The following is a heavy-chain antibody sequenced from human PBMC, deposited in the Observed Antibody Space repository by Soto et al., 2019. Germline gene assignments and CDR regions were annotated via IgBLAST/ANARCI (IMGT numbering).Heavy chain of an antibody. V-gene: IGHV1-69*01. CDR3: AGEGYCSSTSCPRHYYGMDV. J-gene: IGHJ6*02. CDR1: GGTFSSYA. Sequence: QVQLVQSGAEVKKPGSSVKVSCKASGGTFSSYAISWVRQAPGQGLEWMGGIIPIFGTANYVQKFQGRVTITADESTSTAYMELSSLRSEDTAVYYCAGEGYCSSTSCPRHYYGMDVWGQGTTVTVSS. CDR2: IIPIFGTA. D-gene: IGHD2-2*01.